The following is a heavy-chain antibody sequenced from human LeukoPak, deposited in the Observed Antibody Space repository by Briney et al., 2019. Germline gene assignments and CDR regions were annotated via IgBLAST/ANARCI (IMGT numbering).Heavy chain of an antibody. CDR3: ASVPPYSGYDFVDY. CDR1: GYTFTSYG. D-gene: IGHD5-12*01. V-gene: IGHV1-18*01. J-gene: IGHJ4*02. Sequence: ASVKVSCKASGYTFTSYGISWVRQAPGQGLEWMGWISAYNGNTNYAQKLQGRVTMTTDTSTSTAYMELRSLRSDDTAVYYCASVPPYSGYDFVDYWGQGTLVTVSS. CDR2: ISAYNGNT.